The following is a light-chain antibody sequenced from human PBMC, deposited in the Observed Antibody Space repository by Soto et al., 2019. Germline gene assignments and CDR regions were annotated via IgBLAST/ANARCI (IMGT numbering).Light chain of an antibody. CDR2: DAS. J-gene: IGKJ4*01. CDR3: QQFNNYPLT. V-gene: IGKV1D-13*01. Sequence: AIQLTQSPSSLSASVGDRVTITCRASEGITSSLAWYQQKPGKAPKLLIYDASTLQNGVPPKFRGRGSGTDFTLTISSLQPEDFATYYCQQFNNYPLTFGGGTKVEIK. CDR1: EGITSS.